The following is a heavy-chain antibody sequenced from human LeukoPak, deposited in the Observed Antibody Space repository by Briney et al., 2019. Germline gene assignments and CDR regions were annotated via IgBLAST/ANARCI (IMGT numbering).Heavy chain of an antibody. D-gene: IGHD2-21*01. V-gene: IGHV1-46*04. J-gene: IGHJ6*03. CDR2: VNPSDGST. CDR3: ARSSMHRAYYYFYMDV. Sequence: GASVKVSCKASRDTFTTYYIHWVRQAPGQGLEWMGIVNPSDGSTNYAQHLQGRVTMTRDMSTTTVYMELSGLRSEDTAIYYCARSSMHRAYYYFYMDVWGRGTTVTVSS. CDR1: RDTFTTYY.